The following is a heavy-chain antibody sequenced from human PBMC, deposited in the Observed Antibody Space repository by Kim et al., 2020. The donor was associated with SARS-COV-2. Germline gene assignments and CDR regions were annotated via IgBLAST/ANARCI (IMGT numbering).Heavy chain of an antibody. Sequence: GGSLRLSCAASGFTFSSYGMHWVRQAPAKGLEWVAVISYDGSNKYYADSVKGRFTISRDNSKNTLYLQMNSLRAEDTAVYYCARDQYSSSWYVSYYFDYWGQGTLVTVSS. CDR1: GFTFSSYG. J-gene: IGHJ4*02. V-gene: IGHV3-33*05. D-gene: IGHD6-13*01. CDR3: ARDQYSSSWYVSYYFDY. CDR2: ISYDGSNK.